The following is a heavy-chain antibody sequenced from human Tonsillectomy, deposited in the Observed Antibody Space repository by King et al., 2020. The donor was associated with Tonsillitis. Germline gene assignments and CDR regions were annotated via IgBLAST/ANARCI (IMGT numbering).Heavy chain of an antibody. V-gene: IGHV5-51*03. D-gene: IGHD3-22*01. CDR1: GYSFTSYW. CDR3: AINPAKSGNYSLSVDY. Sequence: VQLVESGAEVTKPGESLKISCKGSGYSFTSYWIGWVRQMPGKGLEWRGISYPGDSDTRYSPSFQGQVTIPAEKSISTAYLQWCSRKASDNAMYYCAINPAKSGNYSLSVDYWGQGTLGTVST. CDR2: SYPGDSDT. J-gene: IGHJ4*02.